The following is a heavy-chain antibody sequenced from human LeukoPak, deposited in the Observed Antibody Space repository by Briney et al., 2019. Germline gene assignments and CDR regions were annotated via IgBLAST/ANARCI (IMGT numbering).Heavy chain of an antibody. J-gene: IGHJ4*02. CDR1: GFTFDDYA. Sequence: PGGSLRLSCAASGFTFDDYAMHWVRQAPGKGLEWVSGISWNSGSIGYADSVKGRFTISRDNAKNSLYLQMNSLRAEDTALYYCAKDSGRDHYYDSSGYSDWWGQGTLVTVSS. CDR2: ISWNSGSI. V-gene: IGHV3-9*01. D-gene: IGHD3-22*01. CDR3: AKDSGRDHYYDSSGYSDW.